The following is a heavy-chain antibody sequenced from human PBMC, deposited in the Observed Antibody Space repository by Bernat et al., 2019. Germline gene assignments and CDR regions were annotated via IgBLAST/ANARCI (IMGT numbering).Heavy chain of an antibody. CDR3: ARDPVAAVGTAFDI. CDR2: IYHNGNI. CDR1: GDSISSSAW. J-gene: IGHJ3*02. Sequence: QVQLQESGPQLVKPSGTLSLTCVVSGDSISSSAWWSWVRQPPGKGLEWIAEIYHNGNINYNPSLRSRVTISIDKSKNQISLRLSYVTAADTAVYYCARDPVAAVGTAFDIWGQGTMVTVSS. D-gene: IGHD6-13*01. V-gene: IGHV4-4*02.